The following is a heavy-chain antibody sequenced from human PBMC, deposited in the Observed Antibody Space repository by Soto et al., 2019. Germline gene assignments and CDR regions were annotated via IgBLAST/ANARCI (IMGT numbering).Heavy chain of an antibody. Sequence: GGSLRLSCAASGFTFSGSWLHWVRQAQGKGVVWVSRINGDGSGTSYADFVKGRLTLTTDTSTNTAYMELRSLRSDDTAVYYCARDDRSGYYWAIDYWGRGTLVTVSS. V-gene: IGHV3-74*01. D-gene: IGHD3-22*01. CDR2: INGDGSGT. CDR1: GFTFSGSW. J-gene: IGHJ4*02. CDR3: ARDDRSGYYWAIDY.